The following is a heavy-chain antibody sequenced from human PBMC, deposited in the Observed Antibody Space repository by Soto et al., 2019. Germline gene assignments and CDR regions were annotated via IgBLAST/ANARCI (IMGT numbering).Heavy chain of an antibody. V-gene: IGHV3-53*01. CDR3: ARSNDILTGPDAFDI. CDR1: GFTVSSNY. CDR2: IYSGGST. J-gene: IGHJ3*02. Sequence: GGSLRLSCAASGFTVSSNYMSWVRQAPGKGLEWVSVIYSGGSTYYADSVKGRFTISRDNSKNTLYLQMNSLRAEDTAVYYCARSNDILTGPDAFDIWGQGTMVTVSS. D-gene: IGHD3-9*01.